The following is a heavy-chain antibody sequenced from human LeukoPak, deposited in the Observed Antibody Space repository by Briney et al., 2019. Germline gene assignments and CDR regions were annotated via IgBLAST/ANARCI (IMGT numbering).Heavy chain of an antibody. CDR2: IYYRGST. CDR3: AISDPMTTEGNDAFDI. Sequence: SETLSLTCTVSGGSISSYYWSWIRQPPGKGLEWIGYIYYRGSTNYNPSLKSRVTISVDTSKNQFSLKLSSVTAADTAVYYCAISDPMTTEGNDAFDIWGQGTMVTVSS. D-gene: IGHD4-17*01. V-gene: IGHV4-59*01. CDR1: GGSISSYY. J-gene: IGHJ3*02.